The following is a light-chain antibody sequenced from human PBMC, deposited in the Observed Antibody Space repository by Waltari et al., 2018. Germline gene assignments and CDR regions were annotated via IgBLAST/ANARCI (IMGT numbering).Light chain of an antibody. J-gene: IGLJ2*01. CDR1: RDHTYYA. CDR3: QTWGTGIF. Sequence: QPVLTQSPSASASLGASVKLTCTLSRDHTYYAIAWHHQQPQKGPRFVMKIGRDGAHTKGDGIPDRFSGSTSGADRFLTISRLQPEDEGDYYCQTWGTGIFFGGGTKLTVL. V-gene: IGLV4-69*01. CDR2: IGRDGAH.